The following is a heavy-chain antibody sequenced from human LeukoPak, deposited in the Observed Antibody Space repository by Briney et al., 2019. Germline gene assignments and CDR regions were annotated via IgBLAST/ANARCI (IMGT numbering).Heavy chain of an antibody. V-gene: IGHV4-59*12. D-gene: IGHD2-15*01. CDR3: ARGYCSGGSCYGYDAFDI. Sequence: SETLSLTCTVSGGSLSTYYWSWIRQPPGKGLEWIGYMYDSGSTNYNPSLESRVTISVDRSKNQFSLKLSSVTAADTAVYYCARGYCSGGSCYGYDAFDIWGQGTMVTVSS. CDR2: MYDSGST. J-gene: IGHJ3*02. CDR1: GGSLSTYY.